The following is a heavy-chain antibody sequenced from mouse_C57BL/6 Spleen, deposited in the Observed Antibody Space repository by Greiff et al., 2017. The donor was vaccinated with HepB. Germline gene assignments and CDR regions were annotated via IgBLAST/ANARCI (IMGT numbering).Heavy chain of an antibody. V-gene: IGHV1-53*01. CDR2: INPSNGGT. Sequence: QVQLQQPGAELVKPGASVKLSCKASGYTFTSYWMHWVKQRPGQGLEWIGNINPSNGGTNYNEKFKSKATLTVDKSSSTAYMQLSSLTSEDSAVYYCAREGKNSRVWFDYWGQGTLVTVSA. CDR1: GYTFTSYW. CDR3: AREGKNSRVWFDY. J-gene: IGHJ3*01.